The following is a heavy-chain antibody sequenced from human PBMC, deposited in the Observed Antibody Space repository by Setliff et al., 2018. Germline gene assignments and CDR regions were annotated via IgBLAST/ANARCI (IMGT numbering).Heavy chain of an antibody. J-gene: IGHJ6*03. Sequence: SVKVSCKASGGTFSSYAISWVRQAPGQGLEWMGGIIPILGIANYAQKSQGRVTITADKSTSTAYMELSSLRSEDTAVYYCARVDCSSTSCYAGIYYYYVDVWGKGTTVTVSS. CDR3: ARVDCSSTSCYAGIYYYYVDV. D-gene: IGHD2-2*01. CDR1: GGTFSSYA. V-gene: IGHV1-69*10. CDR2: IIPILGIA.